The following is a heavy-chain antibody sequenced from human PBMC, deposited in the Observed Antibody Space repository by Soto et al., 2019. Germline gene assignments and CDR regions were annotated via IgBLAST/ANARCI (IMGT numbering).Heavy chain of an antibody. CDR3: VRGGCSSSWERLDP. Sequence: GGSLRLSCTASGSTFPNYPMHWVRQAPDKGLEWVAVISHDGVTKNSADSVKGRFTISRDNSRNTLYLQMNSLRIEDTAMCYCVRGGCSSSWERLDPWGQGTLVTVSS. V-gene: IGHV3-30-3*01. CDR2: ISHDGVTK. J-gene: IGHJ5*02. D-gene: IGHD6-19*01. CDR1: GSTFPNYP.